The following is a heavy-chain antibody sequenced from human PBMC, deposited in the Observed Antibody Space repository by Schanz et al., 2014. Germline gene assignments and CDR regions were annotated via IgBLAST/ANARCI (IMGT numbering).Heavy chain of an antibody. D-gene: IGHD3-10*01. V-gene: IGHV3-7*01. CDR1: GFTFRGYA. CDR3: VRDILHRVYDSGSP. Sequence: EVQLLESGGGLVQPGGSLRLSCAASGFTFRGYAMSWVRQAPGRGLEWVANIKHDGSVKDYVDSVEGRFTISRDNAKNSLFLHMNSLRAEDTAVYYCVRDILHRVYDSGSPWGQGTLVTVSS. J-gene: IGHJ5*02. CDR2: IKHDGSVK.